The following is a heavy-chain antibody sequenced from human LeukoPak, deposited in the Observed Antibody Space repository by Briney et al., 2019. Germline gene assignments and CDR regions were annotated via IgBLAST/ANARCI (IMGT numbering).Heavy chain of an antibody. D-gene: IGHD2-2*01. J-gene: IGHJ1*01. CDR3: AKDWSAMPAAYFQH. CDR1: GFTFSSYG. V-gene: IGHV3-30*02. CDR2: IRYDGSNK. Sequence: GGSLRLSCAASGFTFSSYGMHWVRQAPGKGLEWVAFIRYDGSNKYYADSVKGRFTISRDNSKNTLYLQMNSLRAEDTAVYYCAKDWSAMPAAYFQHWGQGTLVTVSS.